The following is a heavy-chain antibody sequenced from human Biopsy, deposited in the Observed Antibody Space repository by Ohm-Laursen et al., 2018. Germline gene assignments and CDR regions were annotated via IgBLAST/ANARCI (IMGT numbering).Heavy chain of an antibody. Sequence: GSSVKVSCKASAYTFYSYGVTWVRRAPGQGLEWMGWITADEKNSAPKFQGKVTMTTDMSTSTAYMELMGMKSDDTAVYYFARVFGGAYYSYAFDIWGQGTLVIVSS. CDR3: ARVFGGAYYSYAFDI. CDR2: ITADEK. CDR1: AYTFYSYG. V-gene: IGHV1-18*04. J-gene: IGHJ3*02. D-gene: IGHD1-26*01.